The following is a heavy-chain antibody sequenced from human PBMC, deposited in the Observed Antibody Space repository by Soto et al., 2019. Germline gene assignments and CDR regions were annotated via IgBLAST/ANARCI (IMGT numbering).Heavy chain of an antibody. CDR1: GGSFSGYY. J-gene: IGHJ4*02. CDR2: INHSGST. Sequence: QVQLQQWGAGLLKPSETLSLTCAVYGGSFSGYYWSWIRQPPGKGLEWVGEINHSGSTNYNPSLKSRVSIPVAASKNQFSLKLSSVTAAATAVYYCARGDLKDVAGRGYFDYWGQGTLVTVSS. V-gene: IGHV4-34*01. CDR3: ARGDLKDVAGRGYFDY. D-gene: IGHD6-19*01.